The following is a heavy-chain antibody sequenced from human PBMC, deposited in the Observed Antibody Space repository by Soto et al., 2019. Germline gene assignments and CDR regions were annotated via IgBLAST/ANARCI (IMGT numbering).Heavy chain of an antibody. V-gene: IGHV3-23*01. Sequence: EVQLLESGGGLVQPGGSLRLSCAASGFTFSSDAMSWVRQAPGKGLEWVSAISGSCGSTYYADSVKGRFTISRDNSKNTLYLQMSSLRAEDTAVYYCAIRRYDILTCLYYFDYWGQGTLVTVSS. CDR3: AIRRYDILTCLYYFDY. D-gene: IGHD3-9*01. CDR1: GFTFSSDA. CDR2: ISGSCGST. J-gene: IGHJ4*02.